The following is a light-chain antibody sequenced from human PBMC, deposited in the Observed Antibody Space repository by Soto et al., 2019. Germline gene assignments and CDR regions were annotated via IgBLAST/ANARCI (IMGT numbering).Light chain of an antibody. CDR1: QSVTNNY. CDR3: QQTAHSPLT. J-gene: IGKJ1*01. V-gene: IGKV3-20*01. Sequence: EIVLTQSPGTLSLPPGERATLSCRASQSVTNNYVAWYQQKPGQAPRLLIHDASSRATGIPDRFSGGGSGTDFTLTISRLEPEDFAVYFCQQTAHSPLTFGQGTRVDIK. CDR2: DAS.